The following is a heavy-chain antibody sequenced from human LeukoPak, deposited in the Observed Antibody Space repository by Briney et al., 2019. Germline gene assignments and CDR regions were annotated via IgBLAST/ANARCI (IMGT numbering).Heavy chain of an antibody. CDR3: ARDPTYYYDSSGYYYFDY. V-gene: IGHV4-39*07. CDR2: IYYSGSI. J-gene: IGHJ4*02. D-gene: IGHD3-22*01. Sequence: LETLSLTCTVSGGSISSSSYYWGWIRQPPGKGLEWIGSIYYSGSIYYNPSLKSRVTISVDTSKNQFSLKLSSVTAADTAVYYCARDPTYYYDSSGYYYFDYWGQGTLVTVSS. CDR1: GGSISSSSYY.